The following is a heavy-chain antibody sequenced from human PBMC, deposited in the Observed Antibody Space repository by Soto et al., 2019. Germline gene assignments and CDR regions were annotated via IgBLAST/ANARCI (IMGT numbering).Heavy chain of an antibody. Sequence: SETLSLTCAVSGGSISSSNWWSWVRQPPGKGLEWIGEIYHSGNTNYNPSLKSRFTISRDNAKNSLYLQMNRLRAEDTALYYCASENWYVFDHWGQGTTVTVSS. CDR1: GGSISSSNW. D-gene: IGHD1-1*01. J-gene: IGHJ4*02. CDR2: IYHSGNT. V-gene: IGHV4-4*02. CDR3: ASENWYVFDH.